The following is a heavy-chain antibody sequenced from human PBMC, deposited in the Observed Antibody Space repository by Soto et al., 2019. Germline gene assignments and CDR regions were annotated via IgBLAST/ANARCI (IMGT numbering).Heavy chain of an antibody. V-gene: IGHV4-4*07. CDR3: AREEYCSGGICGCNYHYYVMYV. CDR1: GGSISSYY. J-gene: IGHJ6*02. Sequence: SETLSLTCTVYGGSISSYYWSWIRQPAGKGLEWIGRIYTSGSTNYNPSLKSRVTMSVDTSKNQFSMKLSSVTAADTAVYYCAREEYCSGGICGCNYHYYVMYVWGQRSTVTGS. CDR2: IYTSGST. D-gene: IGHD2-15*01.